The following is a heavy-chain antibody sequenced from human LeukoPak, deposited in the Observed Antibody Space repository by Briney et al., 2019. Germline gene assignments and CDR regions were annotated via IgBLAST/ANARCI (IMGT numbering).Heavy chain of an antibody. D-gene: IGHD6-19*01. J-gene: IGHJ4*02. V-gene: IGHV1-46*01. CDR1: GYTFTSYY. Sequence: ASVKVSCKASGYTFTSYYMHWVRQAPGQGLEWMGIINPSGGSTSYAQKFQGRVTMTRDTSTSTAYMELRSLRSDDTAVYYCAVIAVAIYWGQGTLVTVSS. CDR3: AVIAVAIY. CDR2: INPSGGST.